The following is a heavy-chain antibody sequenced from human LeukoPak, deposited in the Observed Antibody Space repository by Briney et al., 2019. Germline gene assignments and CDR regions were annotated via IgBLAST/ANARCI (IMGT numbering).Heavy chain of an antibody. CDR3: ARGGFWGSSWYGGFDY. J-gene: IGHJ4*02. V-gene: IGHV4-34*01. CDR1: GGSFSGYY. CDR2: INHSGST. D-gene: IGHD6-13*01. Sequence: SETLSLTCAVYGGSFSGYYWSWIRQPPGKGLEWIGEINHSGSTNYNPSLKSRVTISVDTSKNQFSLKLSSVTAADTAVYYCARGGFWGSSWYGGFDYWGQGTLVTVSS.